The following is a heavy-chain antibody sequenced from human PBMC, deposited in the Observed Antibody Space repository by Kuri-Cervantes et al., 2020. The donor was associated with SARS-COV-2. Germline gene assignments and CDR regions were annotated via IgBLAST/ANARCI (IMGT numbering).Heavy chain of an antibody. CDR2: IYYSGST. J-gene: IGHJ4*02. CDR3: ARVDWGSGHFDY. CDR1: GGSISSYY. D-gene: IGHD3/OR15-3a*01. V-gene: IGHV4-59*08. Sequence: SETLSLTCTVSGGSISSYYWSWIRQPPGKGLEWIGYIYYSGSTNYNPSLKSRVTISVDTSKNQFSLKLSSVTAADTAVYYCARVDWGSGHFDYWGQGILVTVSS.